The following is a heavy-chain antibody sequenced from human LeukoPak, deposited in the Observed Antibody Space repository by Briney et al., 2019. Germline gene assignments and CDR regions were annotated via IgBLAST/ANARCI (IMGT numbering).Heavy chain of an antibody. CDR2: VSSSGRIS. CDR3: AKRRPTGNYFDY. D-gene: IGHD2-8*02. V-gene: IGHV3-23*01. Sequence: GGSLRLSCEGSGFTFKNFGMSWIRQAPGKGLEWVSEVSSSGRISDYADSVKGRFAISRDNSKNALYLQMNNLGVEDTAIYYCAKRRPTGNYFDYWGQGTLVTVSA. J-gene: IGHJ4*02. CDR1: GFTFKNFG.